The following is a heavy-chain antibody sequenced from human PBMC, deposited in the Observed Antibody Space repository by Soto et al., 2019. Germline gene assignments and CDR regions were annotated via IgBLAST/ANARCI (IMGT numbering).Heavy chain of an antibody. V-gene: IGHV4-59*01. J-gene: IGHJ6*02. CDR2: IYYSGST. CDR1: GGSISSYY. Sequence: QVQLQESGPGLVKPSETLSLTCTVSGGSISSYYWSWIRQPPGKGLEWIGYIYYSGSTNYNPSLKSRVTISVDTSKNQFSLKLSSVTAADTAVYYCARVDVRYYYYGMDVWGQGTTVTVSS. CDR3: ARVDVRYYYYGMDV.